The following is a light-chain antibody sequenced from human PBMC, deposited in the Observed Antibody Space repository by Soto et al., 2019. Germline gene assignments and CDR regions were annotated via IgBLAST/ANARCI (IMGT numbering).Light chain of an antibody. V-gene: IGLV2-23*03. Sequence: QSVLTQPASVSGSPGQSITISCTGTSRDIGGYNFVSWYRQHPGKGPELMIYEGNKRPSGTSNRFSASKSGNTASLTISGLQAEDEADYYCCSYAGFSSFVFGTGTKLTVL. J-gene: IGLJ1*01. CDR2: EGN. CDR1: SRDIGGYNF. CDR3: CSYAGFSSFV.